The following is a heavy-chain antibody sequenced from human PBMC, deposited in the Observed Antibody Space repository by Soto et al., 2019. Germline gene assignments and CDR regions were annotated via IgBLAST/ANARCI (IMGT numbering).Heavy chain of an antibody. CDR1: GFTFSSYT. Sequence: QVQLVESGGGVVQPGRSLRLSCAASGFTFSSYTMHWVRQAPGKGLEWVAVISYDGSNKYYADSVKGRFTISRDNSKNTLYLQMNSLRAEDTAVYYCTRSHYFDYWGQGTLVTVSS. J-gene: IGHJ4*02. CDR3: TRSHYFDY. CDR2: ISYDGSNK. V-gene: IGHV3-30-3*01.